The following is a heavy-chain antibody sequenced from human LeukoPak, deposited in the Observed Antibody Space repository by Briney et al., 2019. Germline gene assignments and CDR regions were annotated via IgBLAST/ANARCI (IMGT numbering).Heavy chain of an antibody. CDR3: ARDPPMVRGSEEDY. CDR2: IIPIFGTA. Sequence: ASVKVSCKASGGTFSSYAISWVRQAPGQGLEWMGGIIPIFGTANYAQKFQGRVTITADESTSTAYMELSSLRSEDTAVYYCARDPPMVRGSEEDYWGQGTLVTVSS. CDR1: GGTFSSYA. J-gene: IGHJ4*02. V-gene: IGHV1-69*13. D-gene: IGHD3-10*01.